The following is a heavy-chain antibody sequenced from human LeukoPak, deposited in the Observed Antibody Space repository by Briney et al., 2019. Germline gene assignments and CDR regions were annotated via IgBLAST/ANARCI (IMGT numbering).Heavy chain of an antibody. CDR2: IYSGGST. CDR3: ARGFEADRRNSSSLSDY. CDR1: GFTFSNYW. V-gene: IGHV3-53*01. Sequence: PGGSLRLSCAASGFTFSNYWMSWVRQAPGKGLEWVSVIYSGGSTYYAGSVKGRFTISRDNSKNTLYLQMNSLRAEDTAVYYCARGFEADRRNSSSLSDYWGQGTLVTVSS. J-gene: IGHJ4*02. D-gene: IGHD6-6*01.